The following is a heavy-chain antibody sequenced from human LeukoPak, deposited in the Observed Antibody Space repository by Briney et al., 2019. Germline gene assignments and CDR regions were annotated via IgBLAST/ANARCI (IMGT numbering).Heavy chain of an antibody. CDR1: GFTFDDYA. Sequence: GGSLRLSCAASGFTFDDYAMHWVRQAPGKGLEWVSGISWNSGSIGYADSVKGRFTISRDNAKNSLYLQMNSLRAEDTAVYYCAREMVRGVNGIFDYWGQGTLVTVSS. CDR2: ISWNSGSI. D-gene: IGHD3-10*01. CDR3: AREMVRGVNGIFDY. J-gene: IGHJ4*02. V-gene: IGHV3-9*01.